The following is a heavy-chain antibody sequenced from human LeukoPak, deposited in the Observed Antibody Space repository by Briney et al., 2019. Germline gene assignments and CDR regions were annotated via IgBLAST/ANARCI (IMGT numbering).Heavy chain of an antibody. CDR2: INHSGST. CDR1: GFTFSSYW. CDR3: ARTSLKSKVQLERRHRGAFDY. D-gene: IGHD1-1*01. J-gene: IGHJ4*02. Sequence: GSLRLSCAASGFTFSSYWMSWVRQAPGKGLEWVGEINHSGSTNYNPSLKSRVTISVDTSKNQFSLKLSSVTAADTAVYYCARTSLKSKVQLERRHRGAFDYWGQGTLVTVSS. V-gene: IGHV4-34*01.